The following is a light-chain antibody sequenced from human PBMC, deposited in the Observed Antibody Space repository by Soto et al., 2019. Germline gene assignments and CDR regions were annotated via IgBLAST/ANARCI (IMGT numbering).Light chain of an antibody. CDR2: DAS. V-gene: IGKV3-11*01. Sequence: EIVLTQSPATLSLSPGERATLSCRASQRVRSYLAWYQQKPGQAPRLLIYDASIRATGIPARFSGSGSGTDVTLTISSLEPEDFALYYCQQRGDWPLYTFGQGTRLEIK. CDR3: QQRGDWPLYT. J-gene: IGKJ2*01. CDR1: QRVRSY.